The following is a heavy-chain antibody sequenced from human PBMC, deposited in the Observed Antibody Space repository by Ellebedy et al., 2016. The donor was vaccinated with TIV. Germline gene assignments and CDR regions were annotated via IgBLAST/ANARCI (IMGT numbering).Heavy chain of an antibody. CDR2: INHSGST. CDR3: ARGCGDGVVTGYYYYVDV. J-gene: IGHJ6*03. D-gene: IGHD3-3*01. V-gene: IGHV4-34*01. Sequence: SETLSLXXAVYGGSFSGYYWSWIRQPPGKGLEWIGEINHSGSTNYNPSLKSRVTISVDTSKNQFSLKVTSVTAADTAVYYCARGCGDGVVTGYYYYVDVWGKGTTVTVSS. CDR1: GGSFSGYY.